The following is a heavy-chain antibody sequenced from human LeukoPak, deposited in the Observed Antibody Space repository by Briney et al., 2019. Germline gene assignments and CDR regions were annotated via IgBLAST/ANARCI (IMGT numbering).Heavy chain of an antibody. CDR3: ASPRSGYRYTFDY. CDR2: IHTNGRT. J-gene: IGHJ4*02. D-gene: IGHD3-22*01. CDR1: GDSISSYY. V-gene: IGHV4-4*09. Sequence: SETLSLTCTVSGDSISSYYWSWIRQTPGKGLEWIGYIHTNGRTNYSPSLKSRVTMSVDSSKNQLSLMLSSVTAADTAVYYCASPRSGYRYTFDYWGQGALVTVSS.